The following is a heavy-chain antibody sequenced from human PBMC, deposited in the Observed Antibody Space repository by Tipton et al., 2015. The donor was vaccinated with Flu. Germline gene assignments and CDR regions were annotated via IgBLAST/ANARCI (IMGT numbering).Heavy chain of an antibody. CDR2: ISGNSGAI. V-gene: IGHV3-48*02. D-gene: IGHD1-26*01. CDR3: ARDRGGSYTEIGF. Sequence: SLRLSCAASGFTFSTYSMNWVRQAPGKGLERISFISGNSGAIFYADSVKGRFTISRDNAKNSVYLQMNSLRDEDTAVYYCARDRGGSYTEIGFWGQGTLVTVSS. CDR1: GFTFSTYS. J-gene: IGHJ4*02.